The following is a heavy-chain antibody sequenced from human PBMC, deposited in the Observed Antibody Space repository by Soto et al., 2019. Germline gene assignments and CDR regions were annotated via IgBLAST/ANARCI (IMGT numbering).Heavy chain of an antibody. D-gene: IGHD3-3*01. CDR2: INHSGST. J-gene: IGHJ6*02. CDR1: GGSFSGYY. CDR3: ARGLDFGVVISYYYGMDV. V-gene: IGHV4-34*01. Sequence: PSETLSLTCAVYGGSFSGYYWSWIRQPPGKGLEWIGEINHSGSTNYNPSLKSRVTISVDTSKNQFSLKLSSVTAADTAVYYCARGLDFGVVISYYYGMDVWGQGTTVTVSS.